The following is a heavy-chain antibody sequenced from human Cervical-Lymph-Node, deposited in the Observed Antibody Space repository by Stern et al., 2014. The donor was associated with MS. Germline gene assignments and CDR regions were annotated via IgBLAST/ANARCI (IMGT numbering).Heavy chain of an antibody. CDR2: IYYTGST. D-gene: IGHD3-22*01. J-gene: IGHJ4*02. Sequence: VQLLESGPGLVKPSQTLSLTCTVSGGYINSGGYYWSWIRQHPGEGLEWIGYIYYTGSTYFNPSLESRVTISIDTSKNQFSLRLSSVTAADTAVYYCARANDHYYDSSGYFDYWGQGTLVTVSS. CDR3: ARANDHYYDSSGYFDY. CDR1: GGYINSGGYY. V-gene: IGHV4-31*03.